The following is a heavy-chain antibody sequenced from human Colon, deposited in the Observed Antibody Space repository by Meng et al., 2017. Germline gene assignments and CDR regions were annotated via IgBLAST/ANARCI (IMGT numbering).Heavy chain of an antibody. CDR1: GFTLKNKY. CDR3: ATESFAA. D-gene: IGHD3-16*02. Sequence: GHLVDSGGDLGHRGGSLRLSCVVSGFTLKNKYRHWVRQDPVRGLEWVAILYSGRITYYADSVKGRFTISRDDSKNTVHLQMNSLTVDDTALYYCATESFAAWGQGTLVTVSS. CDR2: LYSGRIT. J-gene: IGHJ5*02. V-gene: IGHV3-66*02.